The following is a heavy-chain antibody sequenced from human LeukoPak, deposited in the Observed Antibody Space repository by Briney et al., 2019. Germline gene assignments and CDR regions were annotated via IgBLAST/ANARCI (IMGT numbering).Heavy chain of an antibody. CDR3: ARTTGYYYYFDY. D-gene: IGHD3-9*01. Sequence: GGSLRLSCAASGFTVSSNYMSWVRQAQGKGLEWVSVIYSDGSTYYADSVKGRFTISRDSSKNTLHLQVNSLRAEDTAVYYCARTTGYYYYFDYWGQGTLVTVSS. CDR1: GFTVSSNY. V-gene: IGHV3-53*01. CDR2: IYSDGST. J-gene: IGHJ4*02.